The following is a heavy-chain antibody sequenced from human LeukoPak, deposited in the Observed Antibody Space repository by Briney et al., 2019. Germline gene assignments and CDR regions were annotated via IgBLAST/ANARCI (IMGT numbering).Heavy chain of an antibody. CDR1: GGSISSSNYY. J-gene: IGHJ5*02. CDR3: AGVRGIISRNWFDP. V-gene: IGHV4-39*01. CDR2: IYYGGST. D-gene: IGHD3-10*01. Sequence: PSETLSLTCTVSGGSISSSNYYWGWIRQPPGKGLEWIGTIYYGGSTYDNPSLKSRVTISVDTSKNQYSLKLSSVTAADTAVYFCAGVRGIISRNWFDPWGHGTLVTASS.